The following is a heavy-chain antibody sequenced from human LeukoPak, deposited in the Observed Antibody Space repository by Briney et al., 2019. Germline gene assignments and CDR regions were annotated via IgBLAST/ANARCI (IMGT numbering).Heavy chain of an antibody. D-gene: IGHD3-10*01. J-gene: IGHJ3*02. V-gene: IGHV4-39*07. Sequence: SETLSLTCTVSGGSISSGSYYWSWIRQPPGKGLEWIGSMYSSGSTYYNPSLKSRVTISVDTSKNQFSLKLSSVTAADTAVYYCAREGLKARGAFDIWGQGTMVTVSS. CDR2: MYSSGST. CDR1: GGSISSGSYY. CDR3: AREGLKARGAFDI.